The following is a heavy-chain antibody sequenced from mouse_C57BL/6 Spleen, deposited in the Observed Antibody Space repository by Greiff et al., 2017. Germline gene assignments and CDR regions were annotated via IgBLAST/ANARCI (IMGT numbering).Heavy chain of an antibody. Sequence: EVQLQESGGGLVKPGGSLKLSCAASGFTFSDYGMHWVRQAPEKGLEWVAYISSGSSTIYYADTVKGRFTISRDNAKHTLFLHMTSLRSEDTAMYYCARDYSDAMDYWGQGTSVTVSS. J-gene: IGHJ4*01. CDR3: ARDYSDAMDY. D-gene: IGHD2-12*01. V-gene: IGHV5-17*01. CDR2: ISSGSSTI. CDR1: GFTFSDYG.